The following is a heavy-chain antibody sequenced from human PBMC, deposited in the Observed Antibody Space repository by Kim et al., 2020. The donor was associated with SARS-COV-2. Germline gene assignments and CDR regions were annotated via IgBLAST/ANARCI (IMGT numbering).Heavy chain of an antibody. J-gene: IGHJ5*02. CDR3: AKDLRGHPHGDSSSWYGWFDP. Sequence: FTISRDNSKNTLYLQMNSLRAEDTAVYYCAKDLRGHPHGDSSSWYGWFDPWGQGTLVTVSS. D-gene: IGHD6-13*01. V-gene: IGHV3-23*01.